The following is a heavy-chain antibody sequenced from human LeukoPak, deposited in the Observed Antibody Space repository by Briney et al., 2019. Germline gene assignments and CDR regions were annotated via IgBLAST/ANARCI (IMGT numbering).Heavy chain of an antibody. V-gene: IGHV4-59*01. CDR3: ARDREYYDSSGAFDI. J-gene: IGHJ3*02. D-gene: IGHD3-22*01. CDR1: GGSISSYY. CDR2: IYYSGST. Sequence: SETLSLTCTVSGGSISSYYWSWIRQPPGKGLEWIGYIYYSGSTNYNPSLKSRVTISVDTSKNQFSLKLSSVTAADTAVYYCARDREYYDSSGAFDIWGKGQWSPSLQ.